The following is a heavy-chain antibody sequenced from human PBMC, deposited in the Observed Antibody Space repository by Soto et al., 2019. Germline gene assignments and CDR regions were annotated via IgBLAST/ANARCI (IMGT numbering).Heavy chain of an antibody. J-gene: IGHJ4*02. CDR1: GYSFSSYT. Sequence: QVQLVQSGGEVKKPGASVTVSCKASGYSFSSYTINWVRQAPGQGLEWLGWIRAYNGNTKYVEKLQGRVTMTTDTSTSTAYMELRNLRSDDTAVDYCARESKKWPDFWGPGTLVTVSS. CDR2: IRAYNGNT. CDR3: ARESKKWPDF. V-gene: IGHV1-18*04. D-gene: IGHD5-12*01.